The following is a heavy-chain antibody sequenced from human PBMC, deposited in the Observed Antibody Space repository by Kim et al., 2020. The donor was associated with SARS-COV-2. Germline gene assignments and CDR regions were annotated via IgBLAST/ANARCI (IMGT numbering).Heavy chain of an antibody. V-gene: IGHV4-39*01. Sequence: SETLSLTCTVSGGSISSSSYYWGWIRQPPGKGLEWIGSIYYSGSTYYNPSLKSRVTISVDTSKNQFSLKLSSVTAADTAVYYCARVPRYYSISVYYYYYMDVWGKGTTVTVSS. CDR3: ARVPRYYSISVYYYYYMDV. D-gene: IGHD4-4*01. J-gene: IGHJ6*03. CDR1: GGSISSSSYY. CDR2: IYYSGST.